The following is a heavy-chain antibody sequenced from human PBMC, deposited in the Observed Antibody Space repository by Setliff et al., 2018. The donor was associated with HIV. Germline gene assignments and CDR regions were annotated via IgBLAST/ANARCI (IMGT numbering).Heavy chain of an antibody. V-gene: IGHV4-30-4*08. CDR2: IFYSGST. J-gene: IGHJ4*02. Sequence: PSETLSLTCTVSGGSISSGDYYWTWIRQPPGEGLEWIGYIFYSGSTYYNPSLKSRVTISVDTSKNQFSLKLSSVTAADTAVYYCARDRLTMVRGVILPQYYFDYWGQGTLVTVSS. D-gene: IGHD3-10*01. CDR1: GGSISSGDYY. CDR3: ARDRLTMVRGVILPQYYFDY.